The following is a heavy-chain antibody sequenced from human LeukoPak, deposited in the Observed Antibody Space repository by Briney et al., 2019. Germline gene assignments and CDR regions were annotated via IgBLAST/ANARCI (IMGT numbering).Heavy chain of an antibody. V-gene: IGHV4-59*08. Sequence: PSETLSLTCTVSGGSISGYYWSWIRQPPGKGLEWIGYIYYSGSTNYNPSLKSRVTISVDTSKNQFSLKLSSVTAADTAVYYCARHGSSEIDAFDIWGQGTMVTVSS. CDR2: IYYSGST. D-gene: IGHD1-14*01. J-gene: IGHJ3*02. CDR1: GGSISGYY. CDR3: ARHGSSEIDAFDI.